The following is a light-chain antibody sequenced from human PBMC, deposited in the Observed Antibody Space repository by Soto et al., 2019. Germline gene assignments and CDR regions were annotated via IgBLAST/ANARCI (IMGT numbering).Light chain of an antibody. CDR2: DAS. J-gene: IGKJ1*01. CDR1: QRVSSY. Sequence: EIVLTQSPGTLSLSPGERTTLSCSASQRVSSYLAWYQQKPGQAPRLIIYDASTRATDISVRFSGSGSGTDFTLTISSLEPEDFAVYYCQQRINWPVTFGQGTRVEVK. CDR3: QQRINWPVT. V-gene: IGKV3-11*01.